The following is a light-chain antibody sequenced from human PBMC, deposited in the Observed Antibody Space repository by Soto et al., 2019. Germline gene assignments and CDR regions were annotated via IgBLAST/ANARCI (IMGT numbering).Light chain of an antibody. CDR3: ATWDRSLSAGV. J-gene: IGLJ2*01. V-gene: IGLV1-51*01. CDR2: DND. CDR1: SSNIGSNY. Sequence: QPVLTQPPSVSAAPGQTVTISCSGSSSNIGSNYVSWYQQFPEAAPKLLIYDNDKRPSGIPDRFSGSKSGTSATLGITGLQTGDEADYYCATWDRSLSAGVFGGGTKLTVL.